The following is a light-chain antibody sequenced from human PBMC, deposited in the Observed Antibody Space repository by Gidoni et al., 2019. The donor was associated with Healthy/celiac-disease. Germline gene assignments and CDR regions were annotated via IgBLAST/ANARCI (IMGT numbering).Light chain of an antibody. V-gene: IGKV1-39*01. CDR2: SAS. CDR3: QQGYSTPRT. CDR1: QSISSY. J-gene: IGKJ1*01. Sequence: DIQMTQSPSSLSASVGHRVTITCRATQSISSYLNWYQQKPGKAPKLLIYSASSLQSGVPSRFSGSGSGTDFTLTISSVQPEDFATYYCQQGYSTPRTFXQXTKVEIK.